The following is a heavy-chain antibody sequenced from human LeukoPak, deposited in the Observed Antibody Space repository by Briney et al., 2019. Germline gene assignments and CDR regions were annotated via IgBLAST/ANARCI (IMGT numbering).Heavy chain of an antibody. D-gene: IGHD1-14*01. CDR1: GGSVSSGSYY. CDR2: IYYSGST. J-gene: IGHJ5*02. Sequence: SGTLSLTCTVSGGSVSSGSYYWSWIRQPPGKGLEWIGYIYYSGSTNYNPSLKSRVTISVDTSKNQFSLKLSSVTAADTAVYYCARKEARSRMWFDPWGQGTLVTVSS. CDR3: ARKEARSRMWFDP. V-gene: IGHV4-61*01.